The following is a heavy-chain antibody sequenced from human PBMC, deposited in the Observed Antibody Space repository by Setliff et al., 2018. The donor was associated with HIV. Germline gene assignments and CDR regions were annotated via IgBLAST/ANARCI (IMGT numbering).Heavy chain of an antibody. CDR2: IKQDGTEA. V-gene: IGHV3-7*01. CDR1: GFTSSSAW. D-gene: IGHD3-10*01. J-gene: IGHJ4*02. Sequence: GGSLRLSCAASGFTSSSAWMGWVRQAPGKGLEWVAKIKQDGTEASSVGSMRGRFTVSRDNAKNSLSLQMNSLRVEDTAVYYCADPPSGFWGQGTLVTVSS. CDR3: ADPPSGF.